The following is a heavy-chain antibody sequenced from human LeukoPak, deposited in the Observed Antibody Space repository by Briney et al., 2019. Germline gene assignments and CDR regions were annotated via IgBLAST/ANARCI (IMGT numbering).Heavy chain of an antibody. V-gene: IGHV4-59*08. Sequence: SETLSLTCTVSGVSVTTYYWSWIRQPPGKGLEWIAYIYNSGSTNYNPSLKSRVTISVDTPKNQVSLRLSSVTAADTAVYYCARHAIYSGDYSFWFDPWGLGTLVTVSS. D-gene: IGHD1-26*01. J-gene: IGHJ5*02. CDR1: GVSVTTYY. CDR3: ARHAIYSGDYSFWFDP. CDR2: IYNSGST.